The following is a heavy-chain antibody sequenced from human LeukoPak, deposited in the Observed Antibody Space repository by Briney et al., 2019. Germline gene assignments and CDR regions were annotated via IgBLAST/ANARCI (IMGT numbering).Heavy chain of an antibody. CDR1: GYTFTSYG. CDR2: ISAYNGNT. V-gene: IGHV1-18*01. Sequence: ASVKVSCKASGYTFTSYGISWVRQAPGQGLEGMGWISAYNGNTNHVRKLQGRVTMTTDTSTSTAYMELRSLRSDGTAVYYCASQWPPQSGMDVWGQGTTVTVSS. J-gene: IGHJ6*02. D-gene: IGHD6-19*01. CDR3: ASQWPPQSGMDV.